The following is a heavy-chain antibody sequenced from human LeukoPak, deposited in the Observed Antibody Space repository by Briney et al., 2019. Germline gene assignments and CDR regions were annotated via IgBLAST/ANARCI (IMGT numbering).Heavy chain of an antibody. Sequence: PGGSLRLSCAASGFTFSSYWMSWVRQAPGKGLEWVANIKQDGSEKYYVDSVKGRFTISRDNAKNSLYLQMNSLRAEDTAVYYCASNGLWSGPNYLDYWGQGTLVTVSS. CDR2: IKQDGSEK. V-gene: IGHV3-7*01. D-gene: IGHD3-3*01. J-gene: IGHJ4*02. CDR3: ASNGLWSGPNYLDY. CDR1: GFTFSSYW.